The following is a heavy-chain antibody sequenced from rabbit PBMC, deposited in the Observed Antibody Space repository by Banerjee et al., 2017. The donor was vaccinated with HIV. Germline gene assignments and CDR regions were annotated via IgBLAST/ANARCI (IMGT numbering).Heavy chain of an antibody. CDR1: GVSFSGDSY. J-gene: IGHJ4*01. Sequence: QEQLEESGGDLVQPGGSLTLSCKASGVSFSGDSYMCWVRQAPGKGLEWIVCIDSGSSGFTYFASWAKGRFTISKTSSTTVTLQMTSLTAADTATYFCASAYSDIYFDLWGPGTLVTVS. D-gene: IGHD6-1*01. CDR3: ASAYSDIYFDL. V-gene: IGHV1S45*01. CDR2: IDSGSSGFT.